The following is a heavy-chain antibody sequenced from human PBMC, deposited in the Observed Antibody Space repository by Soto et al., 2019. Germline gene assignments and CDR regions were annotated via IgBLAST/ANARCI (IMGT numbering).Heavy chain of an antibody. D-gene: IGHD6-6*01. Sequence: QITLKESCPTLVKPTQTLTLTCTFSGFSLSTSGLGVGWIRQPPGKALEWRALIYWDDDKRYSPSLKSRLTIYMDTTRNQVVVTIVNLDAVDAGTYYCARSRPGSRFDHWGQGTLVTVSS. CDR1: GFSLSTSGLG. V-gene: IGHV2-5*02. CDR2: IYWDDDK. CDR3: ARSRPGSRFDH. J-gene: IGHJ4*02.